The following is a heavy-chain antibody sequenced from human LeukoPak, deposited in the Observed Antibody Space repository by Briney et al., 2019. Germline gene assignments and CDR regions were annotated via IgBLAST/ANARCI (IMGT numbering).Heavy chain of an antibody. CDR2: IYDGGST. J-gene: IGHJ3*02. D-gene: IGHD4-17*01. Sequence: SETLSLTCTVSGGSVNSYYLSWIRQPAGKTLEWIGRIYDGGSTNYNPSLKSRVTMSVDTSKNQISLKLKSVTAADTAVYYCARVVTVTIGADAFDIWGQGTMVTVSS. CDR1: GGSVNSYY. V-gene: IGHV4-4*07. CDR3: ARVVTVTIGADAFDI.